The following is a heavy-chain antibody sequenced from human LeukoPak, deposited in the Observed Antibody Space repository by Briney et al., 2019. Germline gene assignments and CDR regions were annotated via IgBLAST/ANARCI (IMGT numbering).Heavy chain of an antibody. CDR1: GGSISSSSYY. Sequence: PSETLSLTCTVSGGSISSSSYYWGWIRQPPGKGLEWIGSIYYSGSTYYNPSLKSRVTISVDTSKNQFSLKLSSVTAADTAVYYCARGRRGYSYGYLLVTDKALDYWGQGTLVTVSS. CDR3: ARGRRGYSYGYLLVTDKALDY. J-gene: IGHJ4*02. CDR2: IYYSGST. D-gene: IGHD5-18*01. V-gene: IGHV4-39*07.